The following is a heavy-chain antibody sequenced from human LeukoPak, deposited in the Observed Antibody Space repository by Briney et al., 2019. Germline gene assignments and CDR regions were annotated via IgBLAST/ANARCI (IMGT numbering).Heavy chain of an antibody. CDR2: FDPEDGET. V-gene: IGHV1-24*01. CDR1: GYTLTELS. CDR3: ATGAWQLRRPWFDP. J-gene: IGHJ5*02. Sequence: ASVKVSCKVFGYTLTELSMHWVRQAPGKGLEWMGGFDPEDGETIYAQKFQGRVTMTEDTSTDTAYMELSSLRSEDTAVYYCATGAWQLRRPWFDPWGQGTLVTVSS. D-gene: IGHD6-6*01.